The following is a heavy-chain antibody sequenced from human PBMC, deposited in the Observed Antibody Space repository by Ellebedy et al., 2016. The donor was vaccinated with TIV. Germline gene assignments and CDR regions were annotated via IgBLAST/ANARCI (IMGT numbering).Heavy chain of an antibody. Sequence: GGSLRLSXAASGFTFSNYAMHWVRQAPGKGLEWVTFISYDGRNTFYADSVKGRFTISRDSSKNTLYLQMNSLRAEDTAVYYCARDLHVGATTGDYWGQGTLVTVSS. CDR1: GFTFSNYA. CDR3: ARDLHVGATTGDY. CDR2: ISYDGRNT. J-gene: IGHJ4*02. D-gene: IGHD1-26*01. V-gene: IGHV3-30*04.